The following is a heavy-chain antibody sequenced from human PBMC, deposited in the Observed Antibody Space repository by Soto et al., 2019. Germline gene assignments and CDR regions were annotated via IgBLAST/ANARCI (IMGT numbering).Heavy chain of an antibody. CDR1: GLSLSSYE. Sequence: GSLRLSCEASGLSLSSYEMNWVRQAPGKGLEWVSYISSSGSTIYYADSVKGRFTISRDNAKNSLYLQMNSLRAEDTAVYYCARPSHSDSSGYFPEDDAFDIWGQGTMVTVSS. D-gene: IGHD3-22*01. J-gene: IGHJ3*02. CDR3: ARPSHSDSSGYFPEDDAFDI. V-gene: IGHV3-48*03. CDR2: ISSSGSTI.